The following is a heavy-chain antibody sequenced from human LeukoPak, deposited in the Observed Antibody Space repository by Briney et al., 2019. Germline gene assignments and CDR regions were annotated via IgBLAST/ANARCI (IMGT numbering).Heavy chain of an antibody. Sequence: ASVKVSCKASGYTFTGYYMHWVRQAPGQGLEWMGWINPNSGGTNYAQKLQGRVTMTTDTSTSTAYMELRSLRSDDTAVYYCARVNPYNILTGYYLDWGQGTLVTVSS. D-gene: IGHD3-9*01. CDR2: INPNSGGT. J-gene: IGHJ4*02. CDR3: ARVNPYNILTGYYLD. V-gene: IGHV1-2*02. CDR1: GYTFTGYY.